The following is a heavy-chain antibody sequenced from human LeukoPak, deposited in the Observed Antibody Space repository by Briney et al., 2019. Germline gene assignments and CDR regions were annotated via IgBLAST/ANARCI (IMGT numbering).Heavy chain of an antibody. CDR3: ARENIPENWFDP. J-gene: IGHJ5*02. Sequence: SVEVSCKASGYTFTSYGISWVRQAPGQGLEWMGGIIPIFGTANYAQKFQGRVTITADESTSTAYMELSSLRSEDTAVYYCARENIPENWFDPWGQGTLVTVSS. D-gene: IGHD2/OR15-2a*01. CDR1: GYTFTSYG. CDR2: IIPIFGTA. V-gene: IGHV1-69*13.